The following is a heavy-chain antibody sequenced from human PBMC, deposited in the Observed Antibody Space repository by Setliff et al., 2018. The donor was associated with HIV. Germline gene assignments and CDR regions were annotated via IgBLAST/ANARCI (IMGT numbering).Heavy chain of an antibody. J-gene: IGHJ4*02. CDR3: ARRYHDASGFYNS. Sequence: SETLSLTCSVSGGSVSDSNVYWNWIRQSPGKGLEWIGNIYYDGSAYYNPSLKSRVTILIDTSKNHFSLKLSSVAAADTAVYYCARRYHDASGFYNSWGQGVLVTVSS. CDR2: IYYDGSA. CDR1: GGSVSDSNVY. V-gene: IGHV4-39*02. D-gene: IGHD1-1*01.